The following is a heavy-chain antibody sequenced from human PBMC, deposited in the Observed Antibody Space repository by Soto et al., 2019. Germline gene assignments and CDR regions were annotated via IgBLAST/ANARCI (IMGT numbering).Heavy chain of an antibody. V-gene: IGHV3-33*01. J-gene: IGHJ3*02. D-gene: IGHD4-17*01. CDR2: IWYDGSNK. CDR3: ARDLSGDYGALDT. Sequence: GGSLRLSCAASGFTCSSYGMHWARQGPGRGLEWVAVIWYDGSNKVYADSVKGRFTISKDNSKNTLYLQMNSLRAEDTAVYYCARDLSGDYGALDTWGQGTMVTVSS. CDR1: GFTCSSYG.